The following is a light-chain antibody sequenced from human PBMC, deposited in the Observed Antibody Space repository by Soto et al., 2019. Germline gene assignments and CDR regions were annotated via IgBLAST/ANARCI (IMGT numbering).Light chain of an antibody. CDR3: FSHRSADSHV. CDR1: SSNIGNNY. CDR2: DNN. J-gene: IGLJ1*01. V-gene: IGLV1-51*01. Sequence: HSVLTQPPSVSAAPGQKVTISCSGSSSNIGNNYVSWYQQLPGTAPKLLIYDNNKRPSGIPDRFSGSKSGTSATLGITGLQAEDEADYYCFSHRSADSHVFGTGTKVTV.